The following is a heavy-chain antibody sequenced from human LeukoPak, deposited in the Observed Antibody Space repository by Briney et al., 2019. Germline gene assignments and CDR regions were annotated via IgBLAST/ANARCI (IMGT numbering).Heavy chain of an antibody. J-gene: IGHJ3*01. Sequence: GGCQRLSCAASGFTFSSYAISWVPQAPGKGLECVSSISVNGDRIFYVEAVKGRFTISRDNSQNTLLLQMRSLSARDTPVYLCANASNGESISDGFDAWRQGRMLTVCS. CDR1: GFTFSSYA. CDR2: ISVNGDRI. CDR3: ANASNGESISDGFDA. V-gene: IGHV3-23*01. D-gene: IGHD2-21*01.